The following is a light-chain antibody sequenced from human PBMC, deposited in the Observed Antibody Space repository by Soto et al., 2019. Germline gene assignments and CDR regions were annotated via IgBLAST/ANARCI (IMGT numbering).Light chain of an antibody. V-gene: IGKV3-20*01. J-gene: IGKJ1*01. Sequence: EIVLTQSPGTLSFSPGERATLSCRASQSVSSSYLAWYQQKPGQAPRLLIYGASSRATGIPDRFSGSGSGTDLTLTISRLEPEDVAVYYCQQYGSSPGTFGQGTKVEIK. CDR2: GAS. CDR1: QSVSSSY. CDR3: QQYGSSPGT.